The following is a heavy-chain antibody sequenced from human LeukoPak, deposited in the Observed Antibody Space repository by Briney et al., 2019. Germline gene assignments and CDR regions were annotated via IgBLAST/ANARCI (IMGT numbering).Heavy chain of an antibody. CDR3: ATWSGQYYYYYYMDV. J-gene: IGHJ6*03. Sequence: GASVKVSRKVFGNTPTELFKHLVRQGPGKRLEWMGGFYPEDGETIYAQKFQGRVTMTEDTSTDTAYMELSSLRSEDTAVYYCATWSGQYYYYYYMDVWGKGTTVTVSS. V-gene: IGHV1-24*01. CDR2: FYPEDGET. CDR1: GNTPTELF. D-gene: IGHD3-3*01.